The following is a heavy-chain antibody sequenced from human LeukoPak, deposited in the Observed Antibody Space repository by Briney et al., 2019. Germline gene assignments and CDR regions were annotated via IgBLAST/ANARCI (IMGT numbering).Heavy chain of an antibody. Sequence: PSETLSLTCTVSGGSISSYYWSWIRQPPGKGLEWIGYIYYSGSTNYNPSLKSRVTISVDTSKNQFSLKLSSVTAADTAVYYCARGGSEGHYYFDYWGQGTLVTVSS. CDR1: GGSISSYY. D-gene: IGHD2-15*01. V-gene: IGHV4-59*12. CDR2: IYYSGST. J-gene: IGHJ4*02. CDR3: ARGGSEGHYYFDY.